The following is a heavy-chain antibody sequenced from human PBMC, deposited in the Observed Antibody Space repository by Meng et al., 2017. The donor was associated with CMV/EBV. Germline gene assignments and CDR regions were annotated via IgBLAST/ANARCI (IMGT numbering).Heavy chain of an antibody. D-gene: IGHD2-2*02. J-gene: IGHJ4*02. Sequence: GESLKISCAASGFTFSSYSMNWVRQAPGKGLEWVPSISSSSSYIYYADSVKGRFTISRDNAKNSLYLQMNSLRAEDTAVYYCARLYLPLGFDYWGQGTLVTVSS. CDR2: ISSSSSYI. V-gene: IGHV3-21*01. CDR1: GFTFSSYS. CDR3: ARLYLPLGFDY.